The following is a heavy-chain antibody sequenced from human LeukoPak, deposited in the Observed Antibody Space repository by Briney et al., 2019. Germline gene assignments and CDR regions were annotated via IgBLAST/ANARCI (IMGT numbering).Heavy chain of an antibody. CDR3: ARGAGYSSSWHFRYYGMDV. D-gene: IGHD6-13*01. Sequence: SETLSLTCAVYGGSFSGYYWSWIRQPPGKGLEWIGEINHSGSTNYNPSLKSRVTISVDTSKNQFSLKLSSVTAADTAVYYCARGAGYSSSWHFRYYGMDVWGQGTTVTVSS. CDR2: INHSGST. CDR1: GGSFSGYY. V-gene: IGHV4-34*01. J-gene: IGHJ6*02.